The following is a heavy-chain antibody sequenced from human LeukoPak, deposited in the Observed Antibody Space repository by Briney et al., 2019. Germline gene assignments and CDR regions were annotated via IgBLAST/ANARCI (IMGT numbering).Heavy chain of an antibody. J-gene: IGHJ4*02. D-gene: IGHD3-22*01. V-gene: IGHV3-21*01. Sequence: GGSLRLSCAASGFTFSSYWMNWVRQAPGKGLEWVSSISSSSSYIYYADSVKGRFTISRDNAKNSLYLQMNSLRAEDTAVYYCARDPDYYYDSSGYYPYWGQGTLVTVSS. CDR3: ARDPDYYYDSSGYYPY. CDR1: GFTFSSYW. CDR2: ISSSSSYI.